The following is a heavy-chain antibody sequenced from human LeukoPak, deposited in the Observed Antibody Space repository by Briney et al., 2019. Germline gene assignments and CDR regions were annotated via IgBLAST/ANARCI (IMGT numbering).Heavy chain of an antibody. CDR2: IYHSGST. CDR1: GGSISSSNW. Sequence: PSGTLSLTCAVSGGSISSSNWWSWVRQPPGKGLEWIGEIYHSGSTNYNPSLKSRVTISVDKSKNQFSLKLSSVTAADTAVYYCARSGEVVTGGGGLGYWGQGTLVTVSS. J-gene: IGHJ4*02. D-gene: IGHD3-22*01. V-gene: IGHV4-4*02. CDR3: ARSGEVVTGGGGLGY.